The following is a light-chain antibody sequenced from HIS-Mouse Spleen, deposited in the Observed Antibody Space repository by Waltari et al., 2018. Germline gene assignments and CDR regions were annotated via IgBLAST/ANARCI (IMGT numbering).Light chain of an antibody. CDR2: DVS. CDR3: CSYAGSYTGV. Sequence: QSALTQPRSVSGSPGQSVTISCTGTSSDVGGYNYVSWYQQHPGKAPKRMIYDVSKPPSGVPDRFAGSKSGNTASLTISVLQAEDEADYYCCSYAGSYTGVFGTGTKVTVL. CDR1: SSDVGGYNY. J-gene: IGLJ1*01. V-gene: IGLV2-11*01.